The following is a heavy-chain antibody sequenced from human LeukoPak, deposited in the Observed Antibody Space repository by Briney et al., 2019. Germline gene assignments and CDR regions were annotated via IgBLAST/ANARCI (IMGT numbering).Heavy chain of an antibody. CDR3: ARRGASTGAFDI. CDR1: GFTFSSYW. Sequence: GGSLRLSCAASGFTFSSYWMHWVRHVPGKGLVWVSRINSDGSSTSYADSVKGRFTISRDNAKNTLYLQMNSLRAEDTAVYYCARRGASTGAFDIWGQGTMVTVSS. D-gene: IGHD1-26*01. V-gene: IGHV3-74*01. J-gene: IGHJ3*02. CDR2: INSDGSST.